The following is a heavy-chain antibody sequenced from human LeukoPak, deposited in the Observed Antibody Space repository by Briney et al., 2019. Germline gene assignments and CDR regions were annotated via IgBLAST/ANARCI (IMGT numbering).Heavy chain of an antibody. D-gene: IGHD6-19*01. Sequence: SETLSLTCTVSVASISRHHWTWIRETPGKGLEWIGYIYYNGSTNYSPSLKSRVTISVDTSKTQFSLKLSSVTAADTAVYYCARADGAVAAYYGIDVWGQGTTVTVSS. J-gene: IGHJ6*02. CDR2: IYYNGST. CDR3: ARADGAVAAYYGIDV. CDR1: VASISRHH. V-gene: IGHV4-59*11.